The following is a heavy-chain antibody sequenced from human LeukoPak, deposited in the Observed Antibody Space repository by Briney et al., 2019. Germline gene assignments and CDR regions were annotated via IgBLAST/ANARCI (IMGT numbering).Heavy chain of an antibody. D-gene: IGHD2-8*02. J-gene: IGHJ3*02. CDR2: ISWNSVTI. V-gene: IGHV3-9*03. CDR1: GFTFDDYA. CDR3: AKDEFVASDFTGAFDI. Sequence: GRSLRLSCAASGFTFDDYAMHWVRQAPGKGLKWVSGISWNSVTIVYADSVKGRFTISRDNAKNSLYLQMNSLRAEDMALYYCAKDEFVASDFTGAFDIWGQGTMVTVSS.